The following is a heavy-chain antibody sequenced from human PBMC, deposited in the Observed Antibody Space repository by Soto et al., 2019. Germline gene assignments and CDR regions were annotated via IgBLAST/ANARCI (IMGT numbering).Heavy chain of an antibody. V-gene: IGHV1-69*13. D-gene: IGHD3-3*01. CDR3: ASVQNWRCYYGMDV. CDR2: IIPIFGTA. Sequence: SVKVSCKASGGTFSSYAISWVRQAPGQGLEWMGGIIPIFGTADYAQKFQGRVTITADESTSTAYMELSSLRSEDTAVYYCASVQNWRCYYGMDVWGQGTTVTVSS. CDR1: GGTFSSYA. J-gene: IGHJ6*02.